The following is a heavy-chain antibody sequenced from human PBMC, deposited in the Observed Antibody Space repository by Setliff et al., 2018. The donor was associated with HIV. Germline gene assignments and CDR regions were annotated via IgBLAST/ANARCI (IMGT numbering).Heavy chain of an antibody. J-gene: IGHJ4*02. V-gene: IGHV4-39*07. Sequence: PSETLSLTCAVSGGSVDSRDYYWGWIRQPPGKGLEWIGNILYGGSTNYNPSLKSRVTISVDTSKNQFSLKLTSVTAADTAVYYCARRVPYGGFDYWGQGTLVTVSS. CDR1: GGSVDSRDYY. CDR3: ARRVPYGGFDY. D-gene: IGHD1-1*01. CDR2: ILYGGST.